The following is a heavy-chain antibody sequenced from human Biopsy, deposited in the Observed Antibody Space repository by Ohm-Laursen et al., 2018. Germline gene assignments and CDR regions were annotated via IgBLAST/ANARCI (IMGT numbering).Heavy chain of an antibody. D-gene: IGHD3-22*01. CDR1: GGSISSGGSY. V-gene: IGHV4-31*01. Sequence: SETLSLTCTVSGGSISSGGSYWSWIRQRPGKGLEWIGYIFNSANTYYNPSLKNLITISGDTSKNQFSLKLNSVTAADTVVYYCARGDYFDSNGYFWFDPWGQGTLVAVS. J-gene: IGHJ5*02. CDR2: IFNSANT. CDR3: ARGDYFDSNGYFWFDP.